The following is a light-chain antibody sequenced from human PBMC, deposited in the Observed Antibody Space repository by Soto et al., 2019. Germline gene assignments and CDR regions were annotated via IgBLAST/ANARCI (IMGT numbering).Light chain of an antibody. CDR3: QQYNRVT. CDR2: DAS. V-gene: IGKV1-5*01. Sequence: DIQMTQSPSTLSASVGDRVTITCRASQSISSWLAWYQQEPGKAPQLLIYDASSLQSGVPSRFSGSGSGTEFTLTISSLQPDDFATYYCQQYNRVTFGPGTKVDIK. CDR1: QSISSW. J-gene: IGKJ3*01.